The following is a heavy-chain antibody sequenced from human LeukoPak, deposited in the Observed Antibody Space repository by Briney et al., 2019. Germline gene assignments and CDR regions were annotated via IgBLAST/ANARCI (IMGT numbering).Heavy chain of an antibody. J-gene: IGHJ4*02. D-gene: IGHD3-22*01. CDR2: IYYSGST. V-gene: IGHV4-39*07. CDR3: ASLIMYYYDSSGYYPPDY. CDR1: GGSISSSSYY. Sequence: PSETLSLTCTVSGGSISSSSYYWGWIRQPPGKGLEWIGSIYYSGSTYYNPSLKSRVTISVDTSKNQFSLKLSSVTAADTAVYYCASLIMYYYDSSGYYPPDYWGQGTLVTVSS.